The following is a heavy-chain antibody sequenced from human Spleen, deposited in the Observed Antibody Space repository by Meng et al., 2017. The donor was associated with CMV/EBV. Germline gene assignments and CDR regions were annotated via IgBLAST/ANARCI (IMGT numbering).Heavy chain of an antibody. J-gene: IGHJ5*02. V-gene: IGHV1-2*02. D-gene: IGHD2-15*01. CDR1: GYTLTGYY. CDR3: ARDRRTPENWFDP. CDR2: INPNSGGT. Sequence: QGELVQSGGWGKKPGASVKVSCKASGYTLTGYYMHWVRQAPGQGLEWMGWINPNSGGTNYAQKFQGRVTMTRDTSISTAYMELCRLRSDDTAVYYCARDRRTPENWFDPWGQGTLVTVSS.